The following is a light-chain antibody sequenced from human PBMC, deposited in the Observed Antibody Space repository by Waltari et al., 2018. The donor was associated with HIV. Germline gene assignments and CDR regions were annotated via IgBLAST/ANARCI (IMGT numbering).Light chain of an antibody. V-gene: IGKV4-1*01. CDR1: QSVLYSSNNKNY. J-gene: IGKJ2*01. CDR3: QQEKGFTDYT. CDR2: WAS. Sequence: DIVMTQSPDSLAVSLGERATINCKSSQSVLYSSNNKNYLAWYQQKPGQPPKLLIYWASIRESGVPDRFSGSGSGTEFTLTISSLQPDDFATYYCQQEKGFTDYTFGQGTKLEI.